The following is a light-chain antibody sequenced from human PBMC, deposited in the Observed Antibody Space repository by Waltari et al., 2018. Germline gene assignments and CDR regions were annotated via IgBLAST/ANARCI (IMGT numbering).Light chain of an antibody. J-gene: IGKJ1*01. V-gene: IGKV3-20*01. CDR3: QQYGSSPWT. CDR1: QSVSSSY. Sequence: EMMLTQSPGTLSLSPGERATLSCRASQSVSSSYLAWYQQKPGQAPRVLIHGASTRATGIPDRFSGSGSGTDFTLTISRLEPEDFAVYYCQQYGSSPWTFGQGTKVEIK. CDR2: GAS.